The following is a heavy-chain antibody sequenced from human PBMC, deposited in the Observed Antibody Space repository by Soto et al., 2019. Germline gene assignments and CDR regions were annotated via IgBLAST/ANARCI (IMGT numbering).Heavy chain of an antibody. CDR3: ARDGEAVAVTSLYYFDD. Sequence: QVQLVQSGAEVKKPGSSVKVSCKASGGTFSSYAISWVRQAPGQGLEWVGGIIPIFGTANYAQKVQGRVTITAAESTSTAYIELGSMRSEDTAVYYCARDGEAVAVTSLYYFDDWGQGTLVTVSS. CDR2: IIPIFGTA. J-gene: IGHJ4*02. V-gene: IGHV1-69*01. D-gene: IGHD6-19*01. CDR1: GGTFSSYA.